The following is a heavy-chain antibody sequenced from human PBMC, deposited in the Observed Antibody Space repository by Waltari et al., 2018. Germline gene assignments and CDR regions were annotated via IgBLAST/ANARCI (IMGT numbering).Heavy chain of an antibody. Sequence: EVQLLESGGGLVQPGGSLRLSCAASGVTFRIYVMSWVRQAPGKGLEWVSAISDDGRGTFYPDSVKGRFTISRDNSKNALFLRMDSLRAEDTAVYYCAKRAYSSSWFWFDPWGQGTLVTVSS. CDR1: GVTFRIYV. V-gene: IGHV3-23*01. CDR2: ISDDGRGT. D-gene: IGHD6-13*01. J-gene: IGHJ5*02. CDR3: AKRAYSSSWFWFDP.